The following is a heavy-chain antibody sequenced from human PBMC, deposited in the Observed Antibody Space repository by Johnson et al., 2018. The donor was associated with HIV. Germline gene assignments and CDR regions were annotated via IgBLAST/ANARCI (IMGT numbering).Heavy chain of an antibody. CDR2: TTPSGGST. J-gene: IGHJ3*02. D-gene: IGHD1-14*01. V-gene: IGHV3-23*04. CDR3: AIIWNHTFDI. CDR1: GFTFSSYA. Sequence: VQLVESGGGLVQPGGSLRLSCAASGFTFSSYAMSWVRQAPGKGLEWVSATTPSGGSTGYADSVKGRFTISRDNSKNTLYLQMNSLRAEDTAVYYCAIIWNHTFDIWGQGTMVTVSS.